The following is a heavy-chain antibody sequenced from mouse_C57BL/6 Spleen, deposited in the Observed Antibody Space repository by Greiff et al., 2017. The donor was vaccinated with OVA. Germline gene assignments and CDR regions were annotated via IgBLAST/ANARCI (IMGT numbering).Heavy chain of an antibody. CDR1: GYTFTDYE. CDR3: TRYYYGSSPLFAY. Sequence: QVQLQQSGAELVRPGASVTLSCKASGYTFTDYEMHWVKQTPVHGLEWIGAIDPETGGTAYNQKFKGKAILTADKSSSTAYMELRSLTSEDSAVYYCTRYYYGSSPLFAYWGQGTLVTVSA. J-gene: IGHJ3*01. D-gene: IGHD1-1*01. V-gene: IGHV1-15*01. CDR2: IDPETGGT.